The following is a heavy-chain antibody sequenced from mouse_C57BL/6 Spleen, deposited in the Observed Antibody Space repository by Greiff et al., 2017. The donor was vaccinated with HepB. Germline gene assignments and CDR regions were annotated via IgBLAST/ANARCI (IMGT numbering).Heavy chain of an antibody. Sequence: EVKLVESGGGLVKPGGSLKLSCAASGFTFSSYAMSWVRQTPEKRLEWVATISDGGSYTYYPDNVKGRFTISRDNAKNNLYLQMSHLKSEDTAMYYCARDYDGYEAWFAYWGQGTLVTVSA. CDR1: GFTFSSYA. D-gene: IGHD2-3*01. CDR2: ISDGGSYT. V-gene: IGHV5-4*01. CDR3: ARDYDGYEAWFAY. J-gene: IGHJ3*01.